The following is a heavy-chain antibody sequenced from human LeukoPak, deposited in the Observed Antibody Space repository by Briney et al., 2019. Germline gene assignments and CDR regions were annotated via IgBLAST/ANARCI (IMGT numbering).Heavy chain of an antibody. CDR1: GFTLSSYG. Sequence: PGGSLRLSCAASGFTLSSYGMHWVRQAPGKGLEWVAVISYDGSNKYYADSVKGRFTISRDNSKNTLYLQMNSLRAEDTAVYYCAKDYYGSGSYSFDYWGQGTLVTVSS. J-gene: IGHJ4*02. CDR3: AKDYYGSGSYSFDY. CDR2: ISYDGSNK. D-gene: IGHD3-10*01. V-gene: IGHV3-30*18.